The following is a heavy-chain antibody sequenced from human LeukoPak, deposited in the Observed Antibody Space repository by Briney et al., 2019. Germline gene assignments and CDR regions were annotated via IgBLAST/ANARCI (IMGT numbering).Heavy chain of an antibody. CDR2: ISGSGGST. D-gene: IGHD1-26*01. Sequence: GGSLRLSCAASGFTFSSYAMSWVRQAPGKGLEWVSAISGSGGSTYYADSVKGRFTISRDDSKNTLYLQMNSLRAEDTAVYYCAKDRKVGATAPRYYYMDVWGKGTTVTVSS. CDR3: AKDRKVGATAPRYYYMDV. CDR1: GFTFSSYA. V-gene: IGHV3-23*01. J-gene: IGHJ6*03.